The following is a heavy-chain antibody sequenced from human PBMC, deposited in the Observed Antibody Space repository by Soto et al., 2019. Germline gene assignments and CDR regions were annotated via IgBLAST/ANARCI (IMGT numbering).Heavy chain of an antibody. CDR1: SDTIGNYY. J-gene: IGHJ4*02. CDR2: IFYPSSP. Sequence: TETLSRTWTVSSDTIGNYYWPCIRQPPRILPEFICYIFYPSSPNYKSSLRGRVTISADTSKSQFFLNLSPVTAADTDVYYCARVKGGYTYGMSFDSWGQG. V-gene: IGHV4-59*01. D-gene: IGHD5-18*01. CDR3: ARVKGGYTYGMSFDS.